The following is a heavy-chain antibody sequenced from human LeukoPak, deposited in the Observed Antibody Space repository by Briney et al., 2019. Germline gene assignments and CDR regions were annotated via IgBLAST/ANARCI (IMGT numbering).Heavy chain of an antibody. D-gene: IGHD6-13*01. CDR2: MYYSGST. CDR1: GDSISSSSYY. CDR3: ARGYSWTQGSSSWLRY. Sequence: SETLSLTCTVSGDSISSSSYYWGWIRQPPGKGLEWIGSMYYSGSTYYNQSLKSRVTISVDTSKNQFSLRLSSVTAADTAVYYCARGYSWTQGSSSWLRYWGQGTLVTVSS. V-gene: IGHV4-39*01. J-gene: IGHJ4*02.